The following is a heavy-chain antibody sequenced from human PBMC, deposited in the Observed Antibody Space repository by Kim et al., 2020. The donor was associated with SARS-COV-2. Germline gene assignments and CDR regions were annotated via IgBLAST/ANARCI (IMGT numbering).Heavy chain of an antibody. CDR2: TI. Sequence: TIYSAEPVKGRFTVSRDNAKNSLYLQMNSLRDEDTAVYYCATSYGHFDYWGQGILVTVSS. V-gene: IGHV3-48*02. CDR3: ATSYGHFDY. D-gene: IGHD3-10*01. J-gene: IGHJ4*02.